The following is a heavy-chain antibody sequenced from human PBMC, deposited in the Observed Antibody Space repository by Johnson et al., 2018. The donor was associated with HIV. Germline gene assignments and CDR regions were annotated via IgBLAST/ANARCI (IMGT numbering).Heavy chain of an antibody. CDR1: GFTFDDYG. CDR2: IKQDGSEK. Sequence: VQLVESGGGVVQPGRSLRLSCAASGFTFDDYGMSWVRQAPGKWLEWVANIKQDGSEKYYVDSVKGRFTISRDNAKNSLYLQMNSLRAEDTAVYYCARGRNAFDIWGQGTMVTVSS. CDR3: ARGRNAFDI. J-gene: IGHJ3*02. V-gene: IGHV3-7*01.